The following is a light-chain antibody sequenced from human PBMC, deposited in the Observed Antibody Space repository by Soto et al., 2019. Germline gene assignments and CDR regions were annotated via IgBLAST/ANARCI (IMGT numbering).Light chain of an antibody. CDR3: QQYSTYRT. CDR2: KAS. V-gene: IGKV1-5*03. Sequence: DIQMTQSPSTVSVSVGDRVTITCRASENIFRWLAWYHQRPGEAPRLLIQKASTLQSGVPSRFSGSGSGTDFTLTITSLQPEDFGTYYCQQYSTYRTFGQGT. CDR1: ENIFRW. J-gene: IGKJ1*01.